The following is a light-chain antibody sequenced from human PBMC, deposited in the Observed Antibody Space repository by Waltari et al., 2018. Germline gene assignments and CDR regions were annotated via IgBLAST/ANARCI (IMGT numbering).Light chain of an antibody. CDR3: QQYDGIVLT. J-gene: IGKJ4*01. Sequence: EIVLTQAPGTLSLSPGERATLSCRARQTVSSISLSWYQQKPGQAPRLLIYGASTRATGIPDRFSGSGSGTDFTLTISRLEPEDLAVYYCQQYDGIVLTFGGGTKAEI. V-gene: IGKV3-20*01. CDR2: GAS. CDR1: QTVSSIS.